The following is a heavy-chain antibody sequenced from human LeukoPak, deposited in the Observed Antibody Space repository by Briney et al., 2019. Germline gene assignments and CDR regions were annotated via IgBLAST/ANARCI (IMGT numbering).Heavy chain of an antibody. CDR2: IYYSGST. Sequence: PSETLSVTCTVSGGSISSYYWSWIRQPPGKGLEWIGYIYYSGSTNHNPSLKSRVTISVDTSKNQFSLNLSSVTAADTAVYYCARHDPRGEPARLGFFDYWGQGTLVTVSS. J-gene: IGHJ4*02. V-gene: IGHV4-59*08. CDR1: GGSISSYY. D-gene: IGHD6-6*01. CDR3: ARHDPRGEPARLGFFDY.